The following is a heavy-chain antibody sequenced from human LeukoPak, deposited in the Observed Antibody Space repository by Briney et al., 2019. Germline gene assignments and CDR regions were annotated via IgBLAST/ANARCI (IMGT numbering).Heavy chain of an antibody. D-gene: IGHD3-10*01. J-gene: IGHJ6*02. CDR2: ISYDGSNK. Sequence: PGGSLRLSCAASGFTFSSYAMHWVRQAPGKGLEWVAVISYDGSNKYYADSVKGRFTISRDNSKNTLYLQMNSLRAEDTAVYYCARDWAPYGSGKDYYGMDVWGQGTTVTVSS. CDR1: GFTFSSYA. CDR3: ARDWAPYGSGKDYYGMDV. V-gene: IGHV3-30-3*01.